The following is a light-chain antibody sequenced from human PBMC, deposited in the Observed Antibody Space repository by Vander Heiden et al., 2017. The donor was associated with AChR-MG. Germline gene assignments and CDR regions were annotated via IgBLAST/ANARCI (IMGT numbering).Light chain of an antibody. V-gene: IGLV2-14*03. Sequence: QSALTQPASVSGSPGQSITISCTGTSSDVGDYQHVSWYQQHPGKAPKLMIYDVSNRPSGVSNRFSGSKSGNTASLTISGLQAEDDADYYCSSYTRSSTVVFGGGTKLTVL. CDR2: DVS. CDR3: SSYTRSSTVV. J-gene: IGLJ2*01. CDR1: SSDVGDYQH.